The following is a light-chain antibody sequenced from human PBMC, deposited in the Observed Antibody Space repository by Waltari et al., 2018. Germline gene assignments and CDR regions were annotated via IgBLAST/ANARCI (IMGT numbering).Light chain of an antibody. Sequence: DIQMTQSPSTLSASVGDRVTITCRASQSITNWLAWYQQKPGKAPNLLIYKASNLESGVPSRFSGSGSRTEFTLTISSLQPDYFATYYCQQYDNYWTFGQGTKVEIK. J-gene: IGKJ1*01. CDR2: KAS. CDR1: QSITNW. CDR3: QQYDNYWT. V-gene: IGKV1-5*03.